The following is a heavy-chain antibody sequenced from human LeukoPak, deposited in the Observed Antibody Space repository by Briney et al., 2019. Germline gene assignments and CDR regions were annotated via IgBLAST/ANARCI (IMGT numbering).Heavy chain of an antibody. J-gene: IGHJ5*02. CDR3: ARHRFLAGIAAAGKPTNWFDP. Sequence: SETLSLTCTVSGYSISSGYYWGWIRQPPGKGLEWIGSIYHSGSTYYNPSLKSRVTISVDTSKNQFSLKLSSVTAADTAVYYCARHRFLAGIAAAGKPTNWFDPWGQGTLVTVSS. D-gene: IGHD6-13*01. V-gene: IGHV4-38-2*02. CDR2: IYHSGST. CDR1: GYSISSGYY.